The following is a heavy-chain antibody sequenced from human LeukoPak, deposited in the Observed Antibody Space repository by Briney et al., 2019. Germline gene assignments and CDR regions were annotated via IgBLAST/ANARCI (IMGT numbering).Heavy chain of an antibody. D-gene: IGHD3-10*01. J-gene: IGHJ6*03. CDR3: ARGRSVLLWFGATDYYYYMDV. CDR1: GYTFTGYY. V-gene: IGHV1-2*02. Sequence: PLASVKVSCKASGYTFTGYYMHWVRQAPGQGLEWMGWINPNSGGTNYAQKFQGRVTMTRDTSISTAYMELSRLRSDDTAVYYCARGRSVLLWFGATDYYYYMDVWGKGTTVTISS. CDR2: INPNSGGT.